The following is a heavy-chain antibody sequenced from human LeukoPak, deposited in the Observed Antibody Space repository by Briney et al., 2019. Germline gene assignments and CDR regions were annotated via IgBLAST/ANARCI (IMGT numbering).Heavy chain of an antibody. CDR2: IYYSGST. D-gene: IGHD1-26*01. CDR3: ATDFSRYSGSSVPLLDY. Sequence: SETLSLTCTVSGDSISSGGYYWSWIRQHPGKGLEWIGYIYYSGSTYYNPSLRSRVTISVHTSKNQFSLKLSSVTAADTAVYYCATDFSRYSGSSVPLLDYWGQGTLVTVSS. CDR1: GDSISSGGYY. J-gene: IGHJ4*02. V-gene: IGHV4-31*03.